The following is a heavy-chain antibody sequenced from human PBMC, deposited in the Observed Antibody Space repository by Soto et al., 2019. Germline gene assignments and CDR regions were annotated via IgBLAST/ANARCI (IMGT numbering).Heavy chain of an antibody. J-gene: IGHJ3*02. V-gene: IGHV4-59*08. CDR3: ARQTDDSSGYDDAFDI. CDR2: IYYSGST. Sequence: PSETLSLTCTVSGGSISSYYWSWIRQPPGKGLEWIGYIYYSGSTNYNPSLKSRVTISVHTSKNQFSLKLSSVTAADTAVYYCARQTDDSSGYDDAFDIWGQGTMVTVSS. D-gene: IGHD3-22*01. CDR1: GGSISSYY.